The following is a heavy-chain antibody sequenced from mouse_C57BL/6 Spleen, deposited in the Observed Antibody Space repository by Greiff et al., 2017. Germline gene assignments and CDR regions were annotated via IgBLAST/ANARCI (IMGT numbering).Heavy chain of an antibody. V-gene: IGHV5-17*01. J-gene: IGHJ2*01. CDR1: GFTFSDYG. CDR3: ARLTTAPDY. CDR2: ISSGNSTI. Sequence: EVHLVESGGGLVKPGGSLKLSCAASGFTFSDYGMHWVRQAPEKGLEWVAYISSGNSTIYYADTVKGRFTISRDNAKNTLFLQMTRLRAEDTAMYYCARLTTAPDYWGQGTTLTVSS. D-gene: IGHD1-2*01.